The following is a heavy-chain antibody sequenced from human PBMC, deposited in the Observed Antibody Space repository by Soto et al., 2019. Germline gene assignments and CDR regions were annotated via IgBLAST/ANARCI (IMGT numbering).Heavy chain of an antibody. CDR3: ATDKDSTSDS. V-gene: IGHV1-69*08. D-gene: IGHD2-2*01. CDR2: IIPILGIT. CDR1: GDTFRSYS. J-gene: IGHJ5*01. Sequence: QVHLVQSGAEVEKPGSSVKVSCKASGDTFRSYSFTWVRQAPGQGLEWMGRIIPILGITNYAQKFQGRVTITADKSTSTAYMELSSLRSEDTAVYYCATDKDSTSDSWGQGTLVTVSS.